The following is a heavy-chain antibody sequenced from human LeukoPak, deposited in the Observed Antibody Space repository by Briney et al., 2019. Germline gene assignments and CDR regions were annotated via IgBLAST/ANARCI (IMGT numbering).Heavy chain of an antibody. CDR2: INPNTGGT. CDR1: GYTFTGYY. D-gene: IGHD6-13*01. CDR3: SRSSAAAGAVGY. V-gene: IGHV1-2*02. Sequence: RASVTVTCKASGYTFTGYYMHWVRQAPGQGLEWMGCINPNTGGTNYAQKFQSRVTMTSDTSTTTAYMGLSSLSSDDTAVYFCSRSSAAAGAVGYWGQGTQVTVSS. J-gene: IGHJ4*02.